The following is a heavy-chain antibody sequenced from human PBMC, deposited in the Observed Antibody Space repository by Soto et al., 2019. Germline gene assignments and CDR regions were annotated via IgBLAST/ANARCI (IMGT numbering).Heavy chain of an antibody. V-gene: IGHV4-30-4*08. CDR1: GGSISSGGYH. Sequence: PSETLSLTCTVSGGSISSGGYHWSWIRQHPGKGLEWIGYIYHSGSTYYSPSLKSRVTISVDTSKNQFSLKLSSVTAADTAVYYCARDNWNYFSYGMGVWGQGTAVTVSS. D-gene: IGHD1-7*01. J-gene: IGHJ6*02. CDR2: IYHSGST. CDR3: ARDNWNYFSYGMGV.